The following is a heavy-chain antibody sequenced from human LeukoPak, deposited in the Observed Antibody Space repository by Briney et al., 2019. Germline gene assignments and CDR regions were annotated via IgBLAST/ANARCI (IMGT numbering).Heavy chain of an antibody. CDR3: ARVLEVRGAFDI. V-gene: IGHV4-59*08. D-gene: IGHD3-10*01. Sequence: SETLSLTCTVSGGSISSYYWSWIRQPPGKGLEWIGYIYYSGSTNYNPSLKSRVTISVDTSKNQFSLKLSSVTAADTAVYYCARVLEVRGAFDIWGQGTMVTVSS. J-gene: IGHJ3*02. CDR2: IYYSGST. CDR1: GGSISSYY.